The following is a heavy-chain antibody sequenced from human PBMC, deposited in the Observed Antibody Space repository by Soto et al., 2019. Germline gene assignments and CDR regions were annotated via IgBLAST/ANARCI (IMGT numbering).Heavy chain of an antibody. CDR3: APQPNSSGSY. CDR1: GFTFSSYA. CDR2: ISYDGSNK. Sequence: GGSLRLSCAASGFTFSSYAMHWVRQAPGKGLEWVAVISYDGSNKYYADSVKGRFTISRDNSKNTLYLQMNSLRAKDTAVYYCAPQPNSSGSYWGAGTMVTVYS. J-gene: IGHJ4*02. V-gene: IGHV3-30-3*01. D-gene: IGHD6-19*01.